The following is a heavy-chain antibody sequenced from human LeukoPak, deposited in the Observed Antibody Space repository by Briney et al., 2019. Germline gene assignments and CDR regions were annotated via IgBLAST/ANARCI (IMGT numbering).Heavy chain of an antibody. CDR1: GFTLSDPA. CDR2: IRGTTNNYAT. J-gene: IGHJ4*02. V-gene: IGHV3-73*01. D-gene: IGHD6-19*01. CDR3: AGGSGWYSPDY. Sequence: GGSLRLSCAASGFTLSDPALHWVRQASGKGREWVGLIRGTTNNYATSYAASVRGRFTISRDDSKDTAYLQMNSLKTEDTAVYYCAGGSGWYSPDYWGQGTLVTVSS.